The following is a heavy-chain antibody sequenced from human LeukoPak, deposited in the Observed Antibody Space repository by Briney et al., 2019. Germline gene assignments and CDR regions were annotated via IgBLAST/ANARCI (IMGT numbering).Heavy chain of an antibody. CDR3: ARDRGHRGGDRPPL. CDR1: GFTFSSYS. J-gene: IGHJ3*01. CDR2: ISSSSSCI. Sequence: PGGSLRLSCAASGFTFSSYSMNWVRQAPGKGLEWVSSISSSSSCIYYADSVKGRFTISRDNAKNSLYLQMNSLRAEDTAVYYCARDRGHRGGDRPPLWGQGTMVTVSS. V-gene: IGHV3-21*01. D-gene: IGHD2-21*01.